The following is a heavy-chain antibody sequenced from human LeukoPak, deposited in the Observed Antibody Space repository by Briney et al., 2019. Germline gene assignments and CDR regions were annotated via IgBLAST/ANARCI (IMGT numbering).Heavy chain of an antibody. D-gene: IGHD2-21*02. CDR1: GGSISSYY. CDR3: ARARVVTATPHFDY. J-gene: IGHJ4*02. CDR2: IYYSGST. Sequence: SETLSLTCTVSGGSISSYYWSWIRQPPGKGLEWIGYIYYSGSTYYNPSLKSRVTISVDTSKNQFSLKLSSVTAADTAVYYCARARVVTATPHFDYWGQGTLVTVSS. V-gene: IGHV4-59*08.